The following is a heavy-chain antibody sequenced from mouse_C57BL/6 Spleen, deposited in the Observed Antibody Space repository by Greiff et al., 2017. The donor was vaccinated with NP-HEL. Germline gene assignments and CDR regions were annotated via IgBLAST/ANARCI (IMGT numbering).Heavy chain of an antibody. CDR2: SRNKANDYTT. V-gene: IGHV7-1*01. CDR3: ARDAGTVVPYAMDY. J-gene: IGHJ4*01. Sequence: EVKLVESGGGLVQSGRSLRLSCATSGFTFSDFYMEWVRQASGKGLEWIAASRNKANDYTTEYSASVKGRFIVSRDTSQSILYLQMNALRAEDTAIYYCARDAGTVVPYAMDYWGQGTSVTVSS. CDR1: GFTFSDFY. D-gene: IGHD1-1*01.